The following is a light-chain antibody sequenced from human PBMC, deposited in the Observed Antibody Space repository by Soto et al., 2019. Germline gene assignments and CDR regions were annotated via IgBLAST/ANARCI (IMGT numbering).Light chain of an antibody. CDR3: SSYTTSNTRQIV. CDR1: SRDVGGYNY. V-gene: IGLV2-14*03. J-gene: IGLJ1*01. CDR2: DVS. Sequence: QSALTQPASVSGSPGQSINISCTRTSRDVGGYNYVSWYQHHPGKAPKLIIYDVSNRPSGVSNPFSGSKSGNTASLTISGLQPEDEADYYCSSYTTSNTRQIVFGTGTKVTVL.